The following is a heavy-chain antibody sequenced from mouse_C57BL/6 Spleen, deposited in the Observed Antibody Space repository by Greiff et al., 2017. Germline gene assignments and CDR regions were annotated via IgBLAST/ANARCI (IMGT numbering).Heavy chain of an antibody. D-gene: IGHD1-1*01. V-gene: IGHV1-78*01. CDR2: IYPRDGST. CDR1: GYTFTDHT. Sequence: VKLMESDAELVKPGASVKISCKVSGYTFTDHTIHWMKQRPEQGLEWIGYIYPRDGSTKYNEKFKGKATLTADKSSSTAYMQLNSLTSEDSAVYFCARPNYGSSYYFDYWGQGTTLTVSS. J-gene: IGHJ2*01. CDR3: ARPNYGSSYYFDY.